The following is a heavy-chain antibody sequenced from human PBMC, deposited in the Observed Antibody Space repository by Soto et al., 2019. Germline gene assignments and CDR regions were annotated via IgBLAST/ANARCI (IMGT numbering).Heavy chain of an antibody. CDR2: INHSGST. Sequence: SETLSLTCAVYGGSFSGYYWSWIRQPPGKGLEWIGEINHSGSTNYNPSLKSRVTISVDTSKNQFSLKLSSVTAADTAVYYCARVYDYDSSGYLDYWGQGTLVTVYS. J-gene: IGHJ4*02. CDR1: GGSFSGYY. V-gene: IGHV4-34*01. D-gene: IGHD3-22*01. CDR3: ARVYDYDSSGYLDY.